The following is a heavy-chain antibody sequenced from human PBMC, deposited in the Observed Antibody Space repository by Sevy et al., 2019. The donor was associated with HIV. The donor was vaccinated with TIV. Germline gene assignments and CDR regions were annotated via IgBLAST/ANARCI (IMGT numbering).Heavy chain of an antibody. CDR3: ARDRRTVKDWFDP. V-gene: IGHV3-48*01. D-gene: IGHD4-17*01. CDR1: GFTFSSYS. J-gene: IGHJ5*02. CDR2: ISSSSSTI. Sequence: GGSLRLSCAASGFTFSSYSMNWVRQAPGKGLEWVSYISSSSSTIYYADSVKGRFTISRDNAKNSLYLQMNSLRAEDTAVYYCARDRRTVKDWFDPWGQGTPVTVSS.